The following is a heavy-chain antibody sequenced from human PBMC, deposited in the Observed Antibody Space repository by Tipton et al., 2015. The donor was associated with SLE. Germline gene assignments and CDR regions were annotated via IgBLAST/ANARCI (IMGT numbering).Heavy chain of an antibody. V-gene: IGHV4-59*12. CDR1: GGSISTYC. D-gene: IGHD7-27*01. CDR2: IYYSGST. J-gene: IGHJ3*02. Sequence: TLSLTCTVSGGSISTYCWNWIRQPPGKGLEWIGSIYYSGSTYYNPSLKSRVTISVDTSKNQFSLKLSSVTAADTAVYYCAREGLGNGFDIWGQGTMVTVSS. CDR3: AREGLGNGFDI.